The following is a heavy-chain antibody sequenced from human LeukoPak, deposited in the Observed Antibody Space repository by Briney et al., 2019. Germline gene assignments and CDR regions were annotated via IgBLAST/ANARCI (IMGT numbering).Heavy chain of an antibody. D-gene: IGHD6-19*01. CDR3: ARGFAVAGTSAFDI. J-gene: IGHJ3*02. V-gene: IGHV3-13*04. CDR1: GFIFSRYD. CDR2: IVSAGDT. Sequence: GGSLRHSCAASGFIFSRYDIHWVRQATGKGPEWVSAIVSAGDTYYPDSVKGRFTISRDTGKNSFYLQMNSLRAGDTAVYYCARGFAVAGTSAFDIWGQGTMVTVSS.